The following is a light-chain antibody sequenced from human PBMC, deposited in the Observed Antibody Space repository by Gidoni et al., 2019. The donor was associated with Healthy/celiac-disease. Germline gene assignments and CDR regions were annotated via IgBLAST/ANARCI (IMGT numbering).Light chain of an antibody. J-gene: IGKJ2*03. CDR2: KAS. Sequence: DIQMTQSPPTLSASVGDRVTIICRASRSISSWLAWYQQKPGKAPKLLIYKASSLASGVPSRFSGSGSGTEFTLTISSLQPDDFATYYCRQYNSYSYSFGQGTKLEIK. V-gene: IGKV1-5*03. CDR1: RSISSW. CDR3: RQYNSYSYS.